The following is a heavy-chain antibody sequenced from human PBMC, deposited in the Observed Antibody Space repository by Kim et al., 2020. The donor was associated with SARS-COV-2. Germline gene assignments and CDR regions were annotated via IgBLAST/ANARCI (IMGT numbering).Heavy chain of an antibody. Sequence: SETLSLTCTVSGGSISSYYWSWIRQPPGKGLEWIGYIYYSGSTNYNPSLKSRVTISVDTSKNQFSLKLSSVTAADTAVNYCARQLFGVVTLWGQGTLVTV. CDR2: IYYSGST. V-gene: IGHV4-59*08. CDR3: ARQLFGVVTL. CDR1: GGSISSYY. D-gene: IGHD3-3*01. J-gene: IGHJ4*02.